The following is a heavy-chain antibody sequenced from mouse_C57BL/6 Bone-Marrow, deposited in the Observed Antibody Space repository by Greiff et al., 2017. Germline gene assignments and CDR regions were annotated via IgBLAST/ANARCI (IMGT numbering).Heavy chain of an antibody. Sequence: LVESGAELARPGASVKLSCKASGYTFTSYGISWVKQRPGQGLEWIGEIYPRSGNTYYNEKFKGKATLTADKSSSTAYMELRSLTSEDSAVYFCARYDGYTGFAYWGQGTLVTVSA. CDR2: IYPRSGNT. CDR1: GYTFTSYG. CDR3: ARYDGYTGFAY. D-gene: IGHD2-2*01. V-gene: IGHV1-81*01. J-gene: IGHJ3*01.